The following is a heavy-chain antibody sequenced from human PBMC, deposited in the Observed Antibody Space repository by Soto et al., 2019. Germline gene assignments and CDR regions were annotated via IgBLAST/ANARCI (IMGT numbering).Heavy chain of an antibody. J-gene: IGHJ3*02. CDR1: GFTFSNAC. CDR3: TTAEDFNWGPI. CDR2: IKRKTDGGTT. Sequence: EVQLVESGGGLVKPGGSLRLSCAASGFTFSNACMNWVRQAPGKGLEWVGRIKRKTDGGTTDYAAPVKGRFTISRDDSEHTLYLQMDSLKTEDTAVDYCTTAEDFNWGPIWGQGTMVTVSS. D-gene: IGHD7-27*01. V-gene: IGHV3-15*07.